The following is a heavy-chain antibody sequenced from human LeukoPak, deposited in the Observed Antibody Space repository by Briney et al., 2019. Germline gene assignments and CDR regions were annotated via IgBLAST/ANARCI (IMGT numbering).Heavy chain of an antibody. Sequence: WASVKVSCKASGGTFSSYAISWVRQAPGQGLEWMGGIIPIFGTANYAQKFQGRVTITTDESTSTAYMELSSLRSEDTAVHYCARDRSNNWNEYYFDYWGQGTLVTVSS. V-gene: IGHV1-69*05. CDR1: GGTFSSYA. D-gene: IGHD1-20*01. CDR2: IIPIFGTA. J-gene: IGHJ4*02. CDR3: ARDRSNNWNEYYFDY.